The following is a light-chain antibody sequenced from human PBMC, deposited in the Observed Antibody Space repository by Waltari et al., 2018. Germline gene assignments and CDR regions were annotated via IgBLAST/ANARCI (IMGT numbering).Light chain of an antibody. J-gene: IGKJ2*01. CDR2: EVS. V-gene: IGKV2-30*01. Sequence: NTNVQWCHQQRGEAARRLMYEVSYLNAGVPDRFSGRGSGTDFTLKISSVEAEDVGVYYCMQGTHWPYTFGQGTKLEI. CDR3: MQGTHWPYT. CDR1: NTN.